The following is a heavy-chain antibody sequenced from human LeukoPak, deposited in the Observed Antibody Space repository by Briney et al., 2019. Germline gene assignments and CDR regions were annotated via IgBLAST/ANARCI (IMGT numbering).Heavy chain of an antibody. J-gene: IGHJ6*03. Sequence: SETLSLTCTVSGGYISSYSWSWIRQPPGKGLEWIGYIYYSGSTNYNPSLKSRVTISVDTSKNQFSLKLRSVTAADTAVYYCARDRVGQQLVGRNYYYYYMDVWGKGTTVTISS. CDR2: IYYSGST. D-gene: IGHD6-13*01. V-gene: IGHV4-59*01. CDR3: ARDRVGQQLVGRNYYYYYMDV. CDR1: GGYISSYS.